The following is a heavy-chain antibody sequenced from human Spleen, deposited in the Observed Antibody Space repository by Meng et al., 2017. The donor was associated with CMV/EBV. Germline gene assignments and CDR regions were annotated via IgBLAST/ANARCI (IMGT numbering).Heavy chain of an antibody. CDR1: GYTFTGYY. CDR3: ARGPPYDFWSGYLVY. CDR2: INPNSGGT. V-gene: IGHV1-2*02. D-gene: IGHD3-3*01. J-gene: IGHJ4*02. Sequence: ASVKVSCKASGYTFTGYYMHWVRQAPGQGLEWMGWINPNSGGTNYAQKFQGRVTMTRDTSISTAYIELSRLRSDDTAVYYCARGPPYDFWSGYLVYWGQGTLVTVSS.